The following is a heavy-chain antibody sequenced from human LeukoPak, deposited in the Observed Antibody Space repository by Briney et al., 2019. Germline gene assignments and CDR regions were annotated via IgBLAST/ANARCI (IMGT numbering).Heavy chain of an antibody. V-gene: IGHV3-23*01. J-gene: IGHJ4*02. CDR1: GFTFSSYA. CDR3: AKSYSVVVPAAYFDY. Sequence: GGPLRLSCAASGFTFSSYAMSWVRQAPGKGLEWVSAISGSGGSTYYADSVKGRFTISRDNSKNTLYLQMNSLRAEDTAVYYCAKSYSVVVPAAYFDYWGQGTLVTVSS. CDR2: ISGSGGST. D-gene: IGHD2-2*01.